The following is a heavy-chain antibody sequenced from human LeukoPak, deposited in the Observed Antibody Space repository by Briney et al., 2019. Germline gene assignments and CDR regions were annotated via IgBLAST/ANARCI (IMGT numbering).Heavy chain of an antibody. CDR1: GGSVTRKSHY. CDR3: ANSGNYNHRCWYFD. Sequence: SETLSLTCAVSGGSVTRKSHYCVWLRQPPGKGLEWIGSIYYSGATSYNPFLKSRMTIFVATSENQSSLRLSSVTAADTAVYYCANSGNYNHRCWYFD. CDR2: IYYSGAT. D-gene: IGHD1-26*01. V-gene: IGHV4-39*01. J-gene: IGHJ2*01.